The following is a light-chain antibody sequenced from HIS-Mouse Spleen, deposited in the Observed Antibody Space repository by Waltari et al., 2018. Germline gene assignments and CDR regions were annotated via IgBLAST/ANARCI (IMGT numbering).Light chain of an antibody. CDR1: SLRSYY. CDR2: GKN. CDR3: NSRDSSGNHVV. V-gene: IGLV3-19*01. Sequence: SSELTQDPAVSVALGQTVRITCQGYSLRSYYASWYQQKPGQAPVLVIYGKNNRPSGIPDRFSGSSSGNTASLTITGAQAEDEADYYYNSRDSSGNHVVFGGGTKLTVL. J-gene: IGLJ2*01.